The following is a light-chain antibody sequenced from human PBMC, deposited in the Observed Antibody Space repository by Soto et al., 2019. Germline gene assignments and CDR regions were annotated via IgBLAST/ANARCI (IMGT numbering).Light chain of an antibody. V-gene: IGKV3-15*01. J-gene: IGKJ4*01. CDR2: AAS. Sequence: EILMTQSPATLSVSPGERATLSCRASQSVFSNLAWYQQKPGRAPRLLIYAASTRDTGIPARFSGSGSGTEFILTISSLQSEDFAVYYCHQYNNWPLTFGGGTKVEIE. CDR3: HQYNNWPLT. CDR1: QSVFSN.